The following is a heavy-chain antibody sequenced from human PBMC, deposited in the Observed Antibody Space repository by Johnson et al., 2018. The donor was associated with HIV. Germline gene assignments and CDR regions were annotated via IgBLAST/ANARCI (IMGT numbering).Heavy chain of an antibody. V-gene: IGHV3-66*01. J-gene: IGHJ3*01. D-gene: IGHD3-10*01. CDR2: IYSGGST. CDR3: AEGMGLLIGGLSDAFPF. CDR1: GFTFSDYY. Sequence: VQLVESGGGLVKPGGSLRLSCAASGFTFSDYYMSWIRQAPGKGLEWVSVIYSGGSTYYADSVKGRFTISRDKSKDTLNLQMNSLRPEDTGVYSCAEGMGLLIGGLSDAFPFWGLGTVVTVSS.